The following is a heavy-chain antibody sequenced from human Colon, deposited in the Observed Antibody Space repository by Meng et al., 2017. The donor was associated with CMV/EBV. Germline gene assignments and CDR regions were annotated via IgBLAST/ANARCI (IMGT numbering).Heavy chain of an antibody. CDR2: ISGSTGYT. CDR1: GYTFTSYV. J-gene: IGHJ4*02. CDR3: ARGRPNWSGVLDY. D-gene: IGHD1-1*01. Sequence: QVQLGQSGAEVKEPGAAVLVSCRSSGYTFTSYVINWVRQAPGQGLEWMGWISGSTGYTNRAQKFQGRVTMTTDTSTSTAYLALTSLTSNDTAVYYCARGRPNWSGVLDYWGQGTLVTVSS. V-gene: IGHV1-18*01.